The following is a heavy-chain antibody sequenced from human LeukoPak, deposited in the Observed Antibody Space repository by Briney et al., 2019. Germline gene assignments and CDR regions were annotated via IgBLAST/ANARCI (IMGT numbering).Heavy chain of an antibody. D-gene: IGHD3-22*01. CDR2: INSDGSST. CDR3: ARPKYYYDSSGYYNWYFDL. Sequence: GGSLRLSCAASGFTFSSYWMHWVRQAPGKGLVWVSRINSDGSSTSYADSVKGRFTISRDNAKNTLYLQMNSLRAEDTAVYYCARPKYYYDSSGYYNWYFDLWGRGTLVTVSS. V-gene: IGHV3-74*01. CDR1: GFTFSSYW. J-gene: IGHJ2*01.